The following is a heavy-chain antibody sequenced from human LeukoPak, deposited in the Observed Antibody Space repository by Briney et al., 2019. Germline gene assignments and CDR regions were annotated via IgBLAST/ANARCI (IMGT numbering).Heavy chain of an antibody. CDR1: GFTFSSYE. CDR2: MSSSSSSI. D-gene: IGHD6-13*01. CDR3: ARDRSSIAATGTLFDY. Sequence: GGSLRLSCAASGFTFSSYEMNWVRQAPGKGLEWVSYMSSSSSSIYYADSVKGRFTISRDNAKNSLYLQMNSLRAEDTAVYYCARDRSSIAATGTLFDYWGQGTLVTVSS. J-gene: IGHJ4*02. V-gene: IGHV3-48*03.